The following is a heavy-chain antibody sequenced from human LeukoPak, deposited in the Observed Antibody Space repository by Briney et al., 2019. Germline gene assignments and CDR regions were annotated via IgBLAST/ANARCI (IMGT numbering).Heavy chain of an antibody. Sequence: ASVKVSCKASGYTFTSYGISWVRQAPGQGLEWMGWISAYNGNTNYARKLQGRVTMTTDTSTSTAYMELRTLRSDDTAVYYCARETIERITMIVVPRIDAFDIRGQGTMVTVSS. CDR1: GYTFTSYG. D-gene: IGHD3-22*01. CDR3: ARETIERITMIVVPRIDAFDI. J-gene: IGHJ3*02. V-gene: IGHV1-18*01. CDR2: ISAYNGNT.